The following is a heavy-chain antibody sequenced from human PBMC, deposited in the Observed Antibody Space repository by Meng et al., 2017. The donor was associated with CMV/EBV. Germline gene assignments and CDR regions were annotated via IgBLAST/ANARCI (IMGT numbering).Heavy chain of an antibody. V-gene: IGHV4-39*01. D-gene: IGHD3-22*01. J-gene: IGHJ3*02. CDR3: ARREGYYDSSGSRDAFDT. CDR1: GGSISSSSYY. Sequence: GSLRLSCTVSGGSISSSSYYWGWIRQPPGKGLEWIGSIYYSGSTYYNPSLKSRVTISVDTSKNQFSLKLSSVTAADTAVYYCARREGYYDSSGSRDAFDTWGQGTMVTVSS. CDR2: IYYSGST.